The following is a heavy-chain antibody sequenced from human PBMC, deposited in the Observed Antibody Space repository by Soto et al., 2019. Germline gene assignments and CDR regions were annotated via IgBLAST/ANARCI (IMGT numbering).Heavy chain of an antibody. CDR1: GFTFNTHW. CDR2: VYFDGITT. Sequence: EVQLGESGGGVVQPGGSLRLSCTASGFTFNTHWMHWVRQAPGKGLVWVSRVYFDGITTNYAVSVKGRLTVARDNAKTKVDLHVNTLRDEDTAVYYCARGGAMGVDYWGQGTLVTVSS. CDR3: ARGGAMGVDY. D-gene: IGHD2-8*01. V-gene: IGHV3-74*01. J-gene: IGHJ4*02.